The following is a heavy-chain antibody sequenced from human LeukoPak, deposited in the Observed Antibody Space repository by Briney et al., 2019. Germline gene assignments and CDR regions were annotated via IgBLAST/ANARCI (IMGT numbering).Heavy chain of an antibody. D-gene: IGHD5-18*01. Sequence: SETLSLTCTVSGGSISSYYWSWIRQPPGKGLEWIGYIYYSGSTNYNPSLKSRVTISVDTSKNQFSLKLSSMTAADTAVYYCARVGYSYGSPSGYYYMDVWGKGTTVTVSS. CDR1: GGSISSYY. J-gene: IGHJ6*03. V-gene: IGHV4-59*01. CDR3: ARVGYSYGSPSGYYYMDV. CDR2: IYYSGST.